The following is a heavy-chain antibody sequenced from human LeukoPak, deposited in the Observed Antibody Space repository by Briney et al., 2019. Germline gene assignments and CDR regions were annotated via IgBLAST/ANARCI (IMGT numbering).Heavy chain of an antibody. CDR3: ARVLARPDDAFDI. CDR1: GYTFTGYY. Sequence: EASVKVSCKASGYTFTGYYMHWVRQAPGQGLEWMGWINPNSGGTNYAQKFQGRVTMTRDTSISTAYMELSRLRSDDTAVYYCARVLARPDDAFDIWGQGTMVTVSS. J-gene: IGHJ3*02. D-gene: IGHD1-1*01. V-gene: IGHV1-2*02. CDR2: INPNSGGT.